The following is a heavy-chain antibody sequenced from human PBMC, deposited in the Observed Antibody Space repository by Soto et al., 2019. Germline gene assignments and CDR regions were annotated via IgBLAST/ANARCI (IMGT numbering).Heavy chain of an antibody. J-gene: IGHJ4*02. D-gene: IGHD1-1*01. V-gene: IGHV1-2*02. Sequence: ASVKVSCKASGYTFTGYYLHWVRQAPGQGLEWMGWINPNSGGTNYAQKFQGRVTMTRDTSISTAYMELSRLRSDDTAVYYCARGRTGTTSYFDYWGQGNLVNVXS. CDR2: INPNSGGT. CDR3: ARGRTGTTSYFDY. CDR1: GYTFTGYY.